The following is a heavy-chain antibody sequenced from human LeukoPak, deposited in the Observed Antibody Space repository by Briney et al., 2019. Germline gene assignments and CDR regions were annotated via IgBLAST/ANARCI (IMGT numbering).Heavy chain of an antibody. J-gene: IGHJ4*02. D-gene: IGHD6-13*01. CDR1: GGSISSYY. CDR3: AREMGSSWSYYFDY. Sequence: SETLSLTCTVSGGSISSYYWSWIRQPPGKGLEWIGYIYYSGSTNYNPSLKSRVTISVDTSKNQFSLKLSSVTAADTAVYYCAREMGSSWSYYFDYWGQGTLVTVSS. V-gene: IGHV4-59*01. CDR2: IYYSGST.